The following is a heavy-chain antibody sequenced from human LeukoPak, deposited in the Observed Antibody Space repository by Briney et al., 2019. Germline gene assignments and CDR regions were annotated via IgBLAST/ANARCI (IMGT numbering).Heavy chain of an antibody. Sequence: SETLSLTCAGHGGAFRGYYRRWVRQAPGKGLEWIGEINHSGSTNYNPSLKSRVTISVDTSKNQFSLKLSSVTAADTAVYYCARMDYYDSSGYPSEGWGQGTLVTVSS. D-gene: IGHD3-22*01. CDR2: INHSGST. CDR1: GGAFRGYY. J-gene: IGHJ4*02. V-gene: IGHV4-34*01. CDR3: ARMDYYDSSGYPSEG.